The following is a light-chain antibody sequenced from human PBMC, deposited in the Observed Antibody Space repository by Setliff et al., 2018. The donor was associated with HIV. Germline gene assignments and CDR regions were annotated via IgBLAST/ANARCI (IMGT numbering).Light chain of an antibody. CDR1: QSILYSSNNKNY. J-gene: IGKJ1*01. Sequence: DFVMTQSPDSLAVSLGERATINCKSSQSILYSSNNKNYLAWYQQKPGQPPKLLIYWASTRESGVPDRFSGSGSGTDFTLTISSLQAEDVAVYYCQQYYSAPQTFGQGTRWIS. CDR3: QQYYSAPQT. V-gene: IGKV4-1*01. CDR2: WAS.